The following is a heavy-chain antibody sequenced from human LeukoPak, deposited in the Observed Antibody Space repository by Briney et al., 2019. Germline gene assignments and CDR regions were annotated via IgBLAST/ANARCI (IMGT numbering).Heavy chain of an antibody. J-gene: IGHJ4*02. D-gene: IGHD4-17*01. CDR2: ISYDGSNK. Sequence: GGSLRLSCAASGFTFSSYAMHWVRQAPGKGLEWVAVISYDGSNKYYADSVKGRFTISRDSSKNTLYLQMNSLRAEDTAVYYCARDRGATVFFDYWGQGTLVTVSS. CDR3: ARDRGATVFFDY. CDR1: GFTFSSYA. V-gene: IGHV3-30-3*01.